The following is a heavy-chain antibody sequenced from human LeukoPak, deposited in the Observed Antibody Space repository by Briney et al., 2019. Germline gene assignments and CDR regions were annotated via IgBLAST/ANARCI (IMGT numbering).Heavy chain of an antibody. CDR1: GYTFTSYY. J-gene: IGHJ3*02. CDR2: INPNSGGT. D-gene: IGHD5-24*01. CDR3: ASKMATMKPHGAFDI. V-gene: IGHV1-2*02. Sequence: VASVKVSCKASGYTFTSYYMHWVRQAPGQGLEWMGWINPNSGGTNYAQKFQGRVTMTRDTSISTAYMELSRLRSDDTAVYYCASKMATMKPHGAFDIWGQGTMVTVSS.